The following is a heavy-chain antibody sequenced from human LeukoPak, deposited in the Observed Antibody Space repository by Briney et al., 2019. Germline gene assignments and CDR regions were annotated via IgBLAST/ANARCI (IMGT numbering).Heavy chain of an antibody. CDR3: ARDWSYGYYFDY. J-gene: IGHJ4*02. D-gene: IGHD5-18*01. Sequence: ASVKVSCXASGYTFTSYGISWVRQAPGQGLEWMGWIRAYNGNTNYAQKLQSRVTMTTDTSTSTANMELRSLRSDDTAVYYCARDWSYGYYFDYWGQGTLVTVSS. CDR2: IRAYNGNT. CDR1: GYTFTSYG. V-gene: IGHV1-18*01.